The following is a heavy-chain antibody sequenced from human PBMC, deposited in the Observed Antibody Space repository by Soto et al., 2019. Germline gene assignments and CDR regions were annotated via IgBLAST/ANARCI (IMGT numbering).Heavy chain of an antibody. CDR2: INSDGSVS. Sequence: EVQLVESGGGLVQPGGSLRLSCAASGFTFSNYWMYWVRQAPGKGLEWVSRINSDGSVSSYADSVKGRLTISRDNVKNTLYLQMDSLRAEDTAVYYCASGDCVGGTCYSLAGSFYYYMEVWGKGTTVTVFS. D-gene: IGHD2-15*01. CDR1: GFTFSNYW. CDR3: ASGDCVGGTCYSLAGSFYYYMEV. J-gene: IGHJ6*03. V-gene: IGHV3-74*02.